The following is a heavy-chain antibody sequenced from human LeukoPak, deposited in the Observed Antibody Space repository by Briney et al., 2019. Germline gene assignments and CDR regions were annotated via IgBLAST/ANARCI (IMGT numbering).Heavy chain of an antibody. Sequence: GASVKVSCKASGGTFSRYAISWVRQAPGQGLEWMGGIIPMFRTVNYAQKFRGRVTITADESTSTAYMELTSLRSEGTAVYYCARDATLYDSRAYYYLWWGQGTLVTVSS. CDR3: ARDATLYDSRAYYYLW. D-gene: IGHD3-22*01. CDR1: GGTFSRYA. V-gene: IGHV1-69*13. J-gene: IGHJ4*02. CDR2: IIPMFRTV.